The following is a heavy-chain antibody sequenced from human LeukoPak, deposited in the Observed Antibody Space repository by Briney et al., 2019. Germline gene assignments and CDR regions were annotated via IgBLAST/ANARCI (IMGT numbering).Heavy chain of an antibody. D-gene: IGHD7-27*01. Sequence: ASVKVSCKASGYTFTSYDINWVRQATGQGLEWMGWMNPNSGNTGYAQKFQGRVTMTRNTSISTAYMELTSLRSEDTAVYFCARGSRTGDITDYWGQGTLVTVSS. CDR1: GYTFTSYD. J-gene: IGHJ4*02. V-gene: IGHV1-8*01. CDR3: ARGSRTGDITDY. CDR2: MNPNSGNT.